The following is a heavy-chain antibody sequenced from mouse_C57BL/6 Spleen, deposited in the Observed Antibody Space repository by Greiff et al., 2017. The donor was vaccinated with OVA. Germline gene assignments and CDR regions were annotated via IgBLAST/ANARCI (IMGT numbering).Heavy chain of an antibody. CDR1: GYTFTSYG. CDR2: ITPRSGNT. D-gene: IGHD2-4*01. J-gene: IGHJ2*01. V-gene: IGHV1-81*01. Sequence: VQLVESGAELARPGASVKLSCKASGYTFTSYGISWVKQRPGQGLEWIGEITPRSGNTYYNEKFKGKATLTADKSSSTAYMERRSLTAEDSAVYCCARSYDYDDEGLDYWGQGTTLTVSS. CDR3: ARSYDYDDEGLDY.